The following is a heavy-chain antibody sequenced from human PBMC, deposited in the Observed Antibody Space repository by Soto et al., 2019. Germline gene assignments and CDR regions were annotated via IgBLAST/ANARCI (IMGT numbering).Heavy chain of an antibody. Sequence: GASVKVSCNESGYTFTSNGISWVRQAPGQGLEWMGWISGNNGNTNYAQKFQGRVTMTTDTSTSTAYMELRSLRSDDTAVYYCATKGGSSSWYAPSVFDIWGQGTMVTVSS. CDR1: GYTFTSNG. V-gene: IGHV1-18*04. CDR2: ISGNNGNT. CDR3: ATKGGSSSWYAPSVFDI. J-gene: IGHJ3*02. D-gene: IGHD6-13*01.